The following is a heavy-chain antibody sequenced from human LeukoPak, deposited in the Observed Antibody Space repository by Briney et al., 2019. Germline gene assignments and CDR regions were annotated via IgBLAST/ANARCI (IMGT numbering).Heavy chain of an antibody. D-gene: IGHD3-10*01. CDR2: IKQDGSEK. J-gene: IGHJ3*02. Sequence: GGSLRLSCAASGFTFSSYWMSWVRQAPGKGLEWVANIKQDGSEKYYVDSAKGRFTISRDNAKNSLYLQVNSLRAEDTAVYYCASSLWFGEATGLDAFDIWGQGTMVTVSS. CDR1: GFTFSSYW. CDR3: ASSLWFGEATGLDAFDI. V-gene: IGHV3-7*01.